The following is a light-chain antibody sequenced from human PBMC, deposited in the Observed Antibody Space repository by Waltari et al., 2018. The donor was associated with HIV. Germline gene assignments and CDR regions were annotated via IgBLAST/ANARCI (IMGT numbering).Light chain of an antibody. CDR1: SSNIGAGYD. J-gene: IGLJ2*01. V-gene: IGLV1-40*01. CDR3: QSLRV. Sequence: QSVLTQPPSVSGAPGQRVTIPCTGSSSNIGAGYDVHWYQQLPGTAPKLLIYGNTNRPSGVPDRFSGSKSGTSASLAITGFQAEDEADYYCQSLRVFGGGTKLTVL. CDR2: GNT.